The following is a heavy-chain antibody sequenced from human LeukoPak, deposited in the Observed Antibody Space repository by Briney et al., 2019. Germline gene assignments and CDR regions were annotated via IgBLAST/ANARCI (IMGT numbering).Heavy chain of an antibody. CDR1: GGSISSSSYY. D-gene: IGHD6-6*01. Sequence: SETLSLTFTVSGGSISSSSYYWGWIRQPPGKGLEWIGSIYYSGSTYYNPSLKSRVTISVDTSKNQFSLKLSSVTAADTAVYYCASVGPSIAARPDYWGQGTLVPVSS. V-gene: IGHV4-39*01. CDR2: IYYSGST. CDR3: ASVGPSIAARPDY. J-gene: IGHJ4*02.